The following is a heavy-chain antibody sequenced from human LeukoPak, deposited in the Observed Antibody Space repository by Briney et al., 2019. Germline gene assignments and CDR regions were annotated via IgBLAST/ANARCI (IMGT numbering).Heavy chain of an antibody. CDR1: GFTFSIYT. Sequence: AGGSLRLSCAASGFTFSIYTMNWVRQAPGKGLEWVSSISSSSSDIYYADSVKGRFTISRDNAKNSLYLQMNSLRAEDTAVYYCARDYSGYDSHWDYWGQGTLVTVSS. CDR2: ISSSSSDI. V-gene: IGHV3-21*01. CDR3: ARDYSGYDSHWDY. D-gene: IGHD5-12*01. J-gene: IGHJ4*02.